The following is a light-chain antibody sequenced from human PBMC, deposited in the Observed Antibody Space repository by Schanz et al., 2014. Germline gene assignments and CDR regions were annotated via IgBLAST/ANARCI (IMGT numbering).Light chain of an antibody. Sequence: EIVLTQSPGTLSLSPGERATLSCRASQTVSNNYLAWYQQKPGQAPRLLIYGATTRASGIPARFSGSGSGTDFTLTISSLEPEDFAVYYCQHYNNWPPVAFGQGTKLEIK. CDR3: QHYNNWPPVA. CDR1: QTVSNNY. CDR2: GAT. V-gene: IGKV3-20*01. J-gene: IGKJ2*01.